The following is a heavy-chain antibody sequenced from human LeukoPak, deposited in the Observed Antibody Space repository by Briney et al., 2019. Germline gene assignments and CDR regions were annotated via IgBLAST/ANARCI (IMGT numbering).Heavy chain of an antibody. J-gene: IGHJ4*02. Sequence: SETLSLTCTVSGGSISSYYWSWIRQPPGKGLEWIGYIFYSGSTNYNPSLKSRVTILGDTSKNQISLKLSSVTAADTAVYYCARGVVTLDYWGQGTLVTVSS. CDR2: IFYSGST. CDR1: GGSISSYY. V-gene: IGHV4-59*01. CDR3: ARGVVTLDY. D-gene: IGHD3-3*01.